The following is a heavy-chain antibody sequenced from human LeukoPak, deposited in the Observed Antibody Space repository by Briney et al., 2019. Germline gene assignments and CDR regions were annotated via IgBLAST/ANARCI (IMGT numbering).Heavy chain of an antibody. J-gene: IGHJ4*02. V-gene: IGHV1-2*02. D-gene: IGHD1-26*01. CDR1: GYTFTGYY. CDR3: ARAVWELFAFDY. Sequence: GASVKVSCKASGYTFTGYYMHWVRQAPGQGLEWMGWINPNSGGTNYAQKFQGRVTMTRDTSISTAYMELSRLRSDDAAVYYCARAVWELFAFDYWGQGTLLTVSS. CDR2: INPNSGGT.